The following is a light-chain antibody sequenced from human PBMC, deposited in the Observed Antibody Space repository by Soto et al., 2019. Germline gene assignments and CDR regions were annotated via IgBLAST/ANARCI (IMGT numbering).Light chain of an antibody. CDR2: DDR. CDR1: NIGSKS. J-gene: IGLJ2*01. Sequence: SYELTQPPSVSVAPGQTARITCGGNNIGSKSVHWYQQKPGQAPVLVVYDDRDRPSRIPERFSGSNSGNTATLTISRVEAGDEADYYCQVWDSSSDHVVFGGGTQLTVL. CDR3: QVWDSSSDHVV. V-gene: IGLV3-21*02.